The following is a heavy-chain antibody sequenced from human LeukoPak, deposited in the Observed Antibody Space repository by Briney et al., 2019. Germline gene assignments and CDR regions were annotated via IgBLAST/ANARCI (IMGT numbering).Heavy chain of an antibody. CDR2: IYPGDSDT. V-gene: IGHV5-51*01. D-gene: IGHD3-10*01. CDR1: GYSFTSYW. Sequence: GESLKISCKGSGYSFTSYWIGWVRQMPGKGLEWMGIIYPGDSDTRYSPSFQGQVTISADKSISTAYLQWSSLKASDTAMYYCARLQSERYYYGSGSHGFHFDYWGQGTLVTVSS. J-gene: IGHJ4*02. CDR3: ARLQSERYYYGSGSHGFHFDY.